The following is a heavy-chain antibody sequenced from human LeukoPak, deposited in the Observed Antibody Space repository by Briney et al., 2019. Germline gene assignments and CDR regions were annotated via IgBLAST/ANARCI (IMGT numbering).Heavy chain of an antibody. CDR3: ARLYYDSSRYPNWFDP. V-gene: IGHV4-59*08. Sequence: PSETLSLTCTVSGDSISSYYWSWIRQPPGKGLEWMGNIYYSGSTNYNPSLTSRVTISVDTSKNQFSLKLSSVTAADTAVYYCARLYYDSSRYPNWFDPWGQGTLVTVSS. CDR1: GDSISSYY. CDR2: IYYSGST. D-gene: IGHD3-22*01. J-gene: IGHJ5*02.